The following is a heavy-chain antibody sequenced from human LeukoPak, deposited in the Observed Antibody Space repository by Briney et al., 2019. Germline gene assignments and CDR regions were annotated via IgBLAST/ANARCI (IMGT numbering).Heavy chain of an antibody. V-gene: IGHV1-18*01. CDR3: ARRHMGYSYGYGYYFDY. J-gene: IGHJ4*02. D-gene: IGHD5-18*01. CDR1: GYTFTNYG. CDR2: INTYNGNT. Sequence: ASVKVSCKASGYTFTNYGITWMRQAPGQGLEWMGWINTYNGNTNYAQKLQGRVTMTTDTSTSTAYMELRSLRFDDTAVYYCARRHMGYSYGYGYYFDYWGQGTLVTVSS.